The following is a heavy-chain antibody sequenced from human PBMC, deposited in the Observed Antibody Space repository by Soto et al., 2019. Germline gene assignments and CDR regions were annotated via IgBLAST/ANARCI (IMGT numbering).Heavy chain of an antibody. CDR1: GGSFSGYY. Sequence: SETLSLTCAVYGGSFSGYYWSWIRQHPGKGLEWIGEINHSGSTNYNPSLKSRVTISVDTSKNQFSLKLSSVTAADTAVYYCARDVIGHDNYETIGYYFDHWGPGTLVTVSS. CDR3: ARDVIGHDNYETIGYYFDH. V-gene: IGHV4-34*01. J-gene: IGHJ4*02. D-gene: IGHD3-16*01. CDR2: INHSGST.